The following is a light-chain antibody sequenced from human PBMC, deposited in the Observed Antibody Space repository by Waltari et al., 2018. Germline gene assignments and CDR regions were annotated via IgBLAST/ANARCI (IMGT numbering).Light chain of an antibody. CDR1: QTVLDSSNNRNY. CDR3: QQYYSPPPLFT. J-gene: IGKJ3*01. Sequence: DIVMTQSPDSLAVSLGERATIPCNSSQTVLDSSNNRNYLAWYQQKPGQPPKLLIYWASSRESGVPDRFSGSGSGTDFTLTITSLQAEDVAVYYCQQYYSPPPLFTFGPGTKVDIK. CDR2: WAS. V-gene: IGKV4-1*01.